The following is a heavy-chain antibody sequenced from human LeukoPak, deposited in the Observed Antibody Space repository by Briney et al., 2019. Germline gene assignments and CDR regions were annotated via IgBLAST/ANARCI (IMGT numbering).Heavy chain of an antibody. CDR2: TSSSDPGT. V-gene: IGHV3-23*01. CDR3: ARDKYTSTWYSPFDS. Sequence: GRSLRLSCAASGFPLSSYAMSWVRQGPGKGLEWVAATSSSDPGTYHADSVRGRFTISRDNSKNTLFLQMNSLRAEDTAVYYCARDKYTSTWYSPFDSWGQGTLVTVSS. CDR1: GFPLSSYA. J-gene: IGHJ4*02. D-gene: IGHD6-13*01.